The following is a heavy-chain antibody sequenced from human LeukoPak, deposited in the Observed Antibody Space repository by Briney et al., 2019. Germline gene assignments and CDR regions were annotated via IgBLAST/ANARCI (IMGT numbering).Heavy chain of an antibody. CDR1: RYTLTSYG. CDR2: ISAYNGNT. D-gene: IGHD3-3*01. Sequence: ASVNVSYKASRYTLTSYGISWVRRAPGHRREGMGGISAYNGNTNYAQKLQGRVTMTTDTSTSTAYMELRSPRSDDTAVYYWARDYDFWSGPPSYMGVWGKGTTVTVSS. V-gene: IGHV1-18*01. CDR3: ARDYDFWSGPPSYMGV. J-gene: IGHJ6*03.